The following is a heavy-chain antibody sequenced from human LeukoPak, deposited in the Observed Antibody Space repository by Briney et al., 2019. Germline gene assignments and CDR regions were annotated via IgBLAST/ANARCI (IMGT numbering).Heavy chain of an antibody. D-gene: IGHD4-17*01. CDR2: ISSSGSTI. Sequence: PGGSLGLSCAASGFTFSSYEMNWVRQAPGKGLEWVSYISSSGSTIYYADSVKGRFTISRDNAKNSLYLQMNSLRAEDTAVYYCARGGNYGDYFDYWGQGTLVTVSS. CDR1: GFTFSSYE. V-gene: IGHV3-48*03. J-gene: IGHJ4*02. CDR3: ARGGNYGDYFDY.